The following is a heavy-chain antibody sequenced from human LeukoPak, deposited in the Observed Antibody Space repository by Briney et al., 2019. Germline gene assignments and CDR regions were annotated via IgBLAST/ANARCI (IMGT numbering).Heavy chain of an antibody. Sequence: TPSETLSLTCTVSGGSISSSSYYWGWIRQPPGKGLEWIGSIYYSGSTYYNPSLKSRVTISVDTSKNQFSLKLSSVTAADTAVYYCARHSTGYSSSWIDYWGQGTLVTVSS. CDR3: ARHSTGYSSSWIDY. D-gene: IGHD6-13*01. CDR1: GGSISSSSYY. V-gene: IGHV4-39*01. CDR2: IYYSGST. J-gene: IGHJ4*02.